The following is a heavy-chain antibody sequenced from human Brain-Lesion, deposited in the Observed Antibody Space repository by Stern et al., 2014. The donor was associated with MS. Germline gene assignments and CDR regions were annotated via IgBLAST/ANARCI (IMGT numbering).Heavy chain of an antibody. CDR2: ISWNSGTI. J-gene: IGHJ4*02. D-gene: IGHD1-14*01. CDR3: ARDITGSSAYFAY. CDR1: GFPFDDYA. Sequence: EVQLVQSGGDLVQPGRSLRLSCAAFGFPFDDYAMHWVRQGPGKGLEWVAGISWNSGTIGYADSVKGRFTTSRDNAYSSLYLQMNSLRPEDTALYYCARDITGSSAYFAYWGQGTLVTVSS. V-gene: IGHV3-9*01.